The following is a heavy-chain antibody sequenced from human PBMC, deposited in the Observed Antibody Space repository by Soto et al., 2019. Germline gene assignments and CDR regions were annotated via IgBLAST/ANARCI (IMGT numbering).Heavy chain of an antibody. J-gene: IGHJ2*01. D-gene: IGHD3-9*01. CDR2: INDRGSI. Sequence: QVQLQQWGAGPLRPVETLSLPCGVSGGSFSGYYWAWIRQSPGKGLEWIGEINDRGSIHYNPSLKSRVRIAVATSKNPYSLNLTSVTAAATGVYYGSRESTDIMTGPPWVWYDELWGRATVVTVSS. CDR1: GGSFSGYY. CDR3: SRESTDIMTGPPWVWYDEL. V-gene: IGHV4-34*01.